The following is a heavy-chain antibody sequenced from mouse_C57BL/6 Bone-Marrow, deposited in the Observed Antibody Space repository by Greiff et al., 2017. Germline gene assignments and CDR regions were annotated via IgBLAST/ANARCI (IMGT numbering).Heavy chain of an antibody. CDR2: IYPGSGST. D-gene: IGHD1-1*01. V-gene: IGHV1-84*01. J-gene: IGHJ2*01. CDR3: ASLELLLRGGDFYFDY. Sequence: QVQLQQSGPELVKPGASVKISCKASGYTFTDYYINWVKQRPGQGLEWIGDIYPGSGSTNYNAMFKSQATLTVDTSSSTAYMQLSSLTYEDSAVYYCASLELLLRGGDFYFDYWGQGTTLTVSS. CDR1: GYTFTDYY.